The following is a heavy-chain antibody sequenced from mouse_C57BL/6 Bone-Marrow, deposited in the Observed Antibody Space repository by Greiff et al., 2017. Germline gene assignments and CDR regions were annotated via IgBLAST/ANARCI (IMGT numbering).Heavy chain of an antibody. V-gene: IGHV1-26*01. CDR1: GYTFTDYY. J-gene: IGHJ1*03. Sequence: EVPLQQSGPELVKPGASVKISCKASGYTFTDYYMNWVKQSHGKSLEWIGDINPNNVGTSYNQKFKGKATLTVDKSSSTAYMELRSLTSEDSAVYYCARSRASYYYGSSYDWYFDVWGTGTTVTVSS. CDR3: ARSRASYYYGSSYDWYFDV. D-gene: IGHD1-1*01. CDR2: INPNNVGT.